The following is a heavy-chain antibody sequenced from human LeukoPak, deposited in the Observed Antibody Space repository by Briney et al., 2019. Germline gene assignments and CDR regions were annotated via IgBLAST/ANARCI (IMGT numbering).Heavy chain of an antibody. Sequence: GGSLRLSCAASGFTFSTYSINWVRQAPGKGLEWVSYISSDSSSIYFADSVKGRFTISRDNAKNSLYLQMNSQRDEDTAVYYCARSFYSSGSYYKYGMDVWGQGTTVTVSS. CDR1: GFTFSTYS. D-gene: IGHD3-10*01. V-gene: IGHV3-48*02. J-gene: IGHJ6*02. CDR3: ARSFYSSGSYYKYGMDV. CDR2: ISSDSSSI.